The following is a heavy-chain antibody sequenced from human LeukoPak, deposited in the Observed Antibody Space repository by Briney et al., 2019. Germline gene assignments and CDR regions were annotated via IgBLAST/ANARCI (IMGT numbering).Heavy chain of an antibody. CDR3: ARGYYSRGGYNSDH. V-gene: IGHV4-59*08. J-gene: IGHJ4*02. D-gene: IGHD5-12*01. Sequence: NPSETLSLTCTFSGGSISSYYWSWIRQSPGKGLEWIGYIYYNGSTHYSPFLKGRVSISVDTSKNQFSLKLRSVTAADTAVYYCARGYYSRGGYNSDHWGQGTLVTVSS. CDR1: GGSISSYY. CDR2: IYYNGST.